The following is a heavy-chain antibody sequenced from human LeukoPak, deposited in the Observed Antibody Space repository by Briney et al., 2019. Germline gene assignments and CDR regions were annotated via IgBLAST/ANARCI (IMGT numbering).Heavy chain of an antibody. CDR3: AAGYSAGTFYYYGMDV. CDR1: GFTLTSSA. Sequence: SVKVSCKASGFTLTSSAMQWVRQARGQRLEWIGWIVVGSGNTNYAQKFQERVTITRDMSTSTAYMELSSLRSEDTAVYYCAAGYSAGTFYYYGMDVWGQGTTVTVSS. V-gene: IGHV1-58*02. CDR2: IVVGSGNT. D-gene: IGHD6-13*01. J-gene: IGHJ6*02.